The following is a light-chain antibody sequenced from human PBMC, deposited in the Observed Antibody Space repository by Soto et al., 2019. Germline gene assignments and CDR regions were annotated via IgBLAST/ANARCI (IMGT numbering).Light chain of an antibody. J-gene: IGKJ4*01. Sequence: IVLTQSPASLSLSPGERATLSCRASHTIASVYLAWYQHKPGLAPRLLIYDTSIRATGIPDRFTGSGSGTDFTLTISRLEPEDFAVYCCQQYDTSLTFGGGTKVEIK. CDR3: QQYDTSLT. CDR1: HTIASVY. V-gene: IGKV3D-20*01. CDR2: DTS.